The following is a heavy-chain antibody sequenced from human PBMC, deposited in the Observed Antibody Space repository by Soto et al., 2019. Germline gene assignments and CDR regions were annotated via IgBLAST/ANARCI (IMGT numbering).Heavy chain of an antibody. CDR1: GGSISSSSYF. CDR2: IYYSGST. Sequence: SETLSLTCTVSGGSISSSSYFWGWIRQPPGKGLEWIGSIYYSGSTYYNPSLKSRVTVSVDTSKNQFSLNLTSVTAADTAVYFCASQFCSGGACFNWFDPWGHGTLVTVS. J-gene: IGHJ5*02. CDR3: ASQFCSGGACFNWFDP. D-gene: IGHD2-21*02. V-gene: IGHV4-39*01.